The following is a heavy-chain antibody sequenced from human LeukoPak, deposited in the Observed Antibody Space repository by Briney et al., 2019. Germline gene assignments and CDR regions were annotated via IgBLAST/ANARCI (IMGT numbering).Heavy chain of an antibody. Sequence: GGSLRLSCAASGFAVSSNYMTWVRQAPGRGLEWVSVIYSNGGTYYADSVKGRFTIPRDNSKNTVYLQMDSLRAEDTAVYYCARGVTMMIVAPGYWGQGTLVTVSS. CDR2: IYSNGGT. CDR3: ARGVTMMIVAPGY. J-gene: IGHJ4*02. D-gene: IGHD3-22*01. CDR1: GFAVSSNY. V-gene: IGHV3-53*01.